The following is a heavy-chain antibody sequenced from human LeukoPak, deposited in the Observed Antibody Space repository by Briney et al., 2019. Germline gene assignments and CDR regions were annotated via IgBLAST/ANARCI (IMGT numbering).Heavy chain of an antibody. CDR1: GFTFSSYA. CDR2: ISYDGSNK. V-gene: IGHV3-30-3*01. CDR3: ARDERRVMDV. J-gene: IGHJ6*02. Sequence: GGSLRPSCAASGFTFSSYAMHWVRQAPGKGLEWVAVISYDGSNKYYADSVKGRFTISRDNSKNTLYLQMNSLRAEDTAVYYCARDERRVMDVWGQGTTVTVSS.